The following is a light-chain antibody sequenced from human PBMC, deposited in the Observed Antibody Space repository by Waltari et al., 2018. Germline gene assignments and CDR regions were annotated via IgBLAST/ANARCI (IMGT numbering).Light chain of an antibody. J-gene: IGKJ3*01. CDR1: QSVRNY. CDR3: QHRSNWPLT. Sequence: EIVLTQSPATLSLSPGARATLSCRASQSVRNYLAWYQQKPGQAPRLLISDASNRATGIPARFTGSGSGTDFTLTISSLEPEDFAVYYCQHRSNWPLTFGPGTKVDLK. CDR2: DAS. V-gene: IGKV3-11*01.